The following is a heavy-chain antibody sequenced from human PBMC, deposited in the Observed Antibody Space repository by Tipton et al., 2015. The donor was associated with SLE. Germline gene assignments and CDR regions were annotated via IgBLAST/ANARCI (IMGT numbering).Heavy chain of an antibody. Sequence: TLSLTCTVSGGSISSSSYYWGWIRQPPGKGLEWIGSIYYSGRTYYNPSLKSRVTISVDTSKNQFSLRLSSVTAADTAVYYCARGGAGYPAAFDPWGRGTLVTVSS. CDR3: ARGGAGYPAAFDP. D-gene: IGHD5-12*01. V-gene: IGHV4-39*01. CDR2: IYYSGRT. J-gene: IGHJ5*02. CDR1: GGSISSSSYY.